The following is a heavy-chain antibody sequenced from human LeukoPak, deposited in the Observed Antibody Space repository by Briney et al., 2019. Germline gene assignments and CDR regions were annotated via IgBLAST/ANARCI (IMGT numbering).Heavy chain of an antibody. D-gene: IGHD6-19*01. Sequence: SGTLSLTCAVSGGSISSSNWWSWVRQPPGKGLEWIGEIYHSGSTNYNPSLKSRVTISADKSISTAYLQWSSLKASDTAMYYCARLDNGIAVYPDYWGQGTLVTVSS. J-gene: IGHJ4*02. CDR2: IYHSGST. V-gene: IGHV4-4*02. CDR1: GGSISSSNW. CDR3: ARLDNGIAVYPDY.